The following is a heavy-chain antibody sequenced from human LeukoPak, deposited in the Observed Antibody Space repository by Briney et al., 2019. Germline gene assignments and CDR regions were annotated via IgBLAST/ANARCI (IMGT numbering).Heavy chain of an antibody. Sequence: SETLSLTCTVSGGSISNYYWSWIRQPPGKGLEWIGYIYYSGGTNYNPSLQSRVTISVDTSKNQLSLKLSSGTAADTAVYYCARARGSGYDFDYWGQGTLVTVSS. D-gene: IGHD5-12*01. J-gene: IGHJ4*02. CDR1: GGSISNYY. CDR2: IYYSGGT. CDR3: ARARGSGYDFDY. V-gene: IGHV4-59*01.